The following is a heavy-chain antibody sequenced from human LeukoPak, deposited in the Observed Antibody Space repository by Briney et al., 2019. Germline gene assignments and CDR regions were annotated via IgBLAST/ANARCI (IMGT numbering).Heavy chain of an antibody. CDR2: INHSGST. D-gene: IGHD2-15*01. J-gene: IGHJ5*02. CDR3: ARGGYCSGGSCYWFDP. CDR1: GGSFSGYY. V-gene: IGHV4-34*01. Sequence: SETLSLTCAVYGGSFSGYYWSWIRQPPGKGLEWIGEINHSGSTNYNPSLKSRVTISVDTSKNQFSLKLSSVTAADTAVYYCARGGYCSGGSCYWFDPWGQGTLVTVSS.